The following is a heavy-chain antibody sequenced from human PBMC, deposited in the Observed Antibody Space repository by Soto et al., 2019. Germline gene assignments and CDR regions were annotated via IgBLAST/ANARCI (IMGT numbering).Heavy chain of an antibody. D-gene: IGHD6-13*01. CDR1: GFTFSNYG. V-gene: IGHV3-30*18. CDR3: AKGSSSWYYPHFDY. J-gene: IGHJ4*02. Sequence: QVQLAESGGGVVQPGRSPRLSCVASGFTFSNYGMHWVRQAPGKGLEWVTIISYDGSNQNYADSVKGRFTISRDNSKNTLYLQMNSLRAEDTAVYYCAKGSSSWYYPHFDYWGQGTLVTVSS. CDR2: ISYDGSNQ.